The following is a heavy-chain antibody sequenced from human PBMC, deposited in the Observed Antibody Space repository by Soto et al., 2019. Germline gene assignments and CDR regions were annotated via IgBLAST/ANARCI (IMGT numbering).Heavy chain of an antibody. J-gene: IGHJ5*02. D-gene: IGHD2-2*01. V-gene: IGHV4-39*01. Sequence: PSETLSLTCTVSGGSISSSSYYWGWIRQPPGKGLEWIGSIYYSGSTYYNPSLKSRVTISVDTSKNQFSLKLSSVTAADTAVYYCARQRIVVVPAAIHRWFDPWGQGTLVTVSS. CDR2: IYYSGST. CDR1: GGSISSSSYY. CDR3: ARQRIVVVPAAIHRWFDP.